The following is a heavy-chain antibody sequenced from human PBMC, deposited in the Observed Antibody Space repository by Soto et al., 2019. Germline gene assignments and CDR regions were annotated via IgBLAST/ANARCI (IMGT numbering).Heavy chain of an antibody. CDR2: ISGSGGST. CDR1: GFTFSSYA. Sequence: GGSLRLSCAASGFTFSSYAMSWVRQAPGKGLEWVSAISGSGGSTYYADSVKGRFTISRDNSKNTLYLQMNSLRAEDTAVYYWVKDHRLRFLEWLSSGGMDVWGQGTTVTVSS. J-gene: IGHJ6*02. V-gene: IGHV3-23*01. CDR3: VKDHRLRFLEWLSSGGMDV. D-gene: IGHD3-3*01.